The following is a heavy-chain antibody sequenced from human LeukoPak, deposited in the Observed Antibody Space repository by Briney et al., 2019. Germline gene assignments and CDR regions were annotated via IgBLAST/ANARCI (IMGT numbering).Heavy chain of an antibody. CDR1: GYTFTGYY. CDR3: ARNPTLIRVGNNQKWGQKEKITGIYYYYYYMDV. CDR2: INPNSGGT. D-gene: IGHD3-16*01. Sequence: GASVKVSCKASGYTFTGYYMHWVRQAPGQGLEWMGWINPNSGGTNYAQKFQGRVTMTRDTSISTAYMELSRLRSDDTAVYYCARNPTLIRVGNNQKWGQKEKITGIYYYYYYMDVWGQGTMVTVSS. J-gene: IGHJ6*03. V-gene: IGHV1-2*02.